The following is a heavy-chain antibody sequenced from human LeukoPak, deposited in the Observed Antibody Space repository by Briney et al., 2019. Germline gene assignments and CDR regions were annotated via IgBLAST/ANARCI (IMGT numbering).Heavy chain of an antibody. Sequence: SETLSVTCTVSGGSISNYYWNWIRQPPGKGLEWIGYIYYSGSTNYNPSLKSRVTMSVDTSKNQFPLKLSSMTAADTAIYYCARQSGYSSGWFYLDYWGQGSLVTVSS. CDR2: IYYSGST. V-gene: IGHV4-59*01. CDR1: GGSISNYY. J-gene: IGHJ4*02. D-gene: IGHD6-19*01. CDR3: ARQSGYSSGWFYLDY.